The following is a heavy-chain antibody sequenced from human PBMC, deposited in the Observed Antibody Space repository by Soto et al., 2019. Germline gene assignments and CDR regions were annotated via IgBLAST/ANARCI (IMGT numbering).Heavy chain of an antibody. CDR3: AREFNYYDSSGYYYALDV. J-gene: IGHJ6*02. CDR2: IIPIFGTA. Sequence: GASVKVSCKASGGTFSSYGISWVRQAPGQGLEWMGGIIPIFGTANYAQKCQGRVTITADESTSTAYMELSSLRSEDTAVYYCAREFNYYDSSGYYYALDVWGQGTTVTVS. D-gene: IGHD3-22*01. V-gene: IGHV1-69*13. CDR1: GGTFSSYG.